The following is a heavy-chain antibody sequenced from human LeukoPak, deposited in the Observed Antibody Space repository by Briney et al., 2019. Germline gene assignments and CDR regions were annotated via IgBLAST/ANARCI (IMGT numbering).Heavy chain of an antibody. V-gene: IGHV1-46*01. J-gene: IGHJ6*03. CDR2: INPSGGST. CDR3: ASGEGFYYYMDV. D-gene: IGHD3-10*01. Sequence: ASVKVSCKASGYTFTSYYIHWVRQAPGQGLEWMGIINPSGGSTSYAQKFQGRVTMTRDMSTSTVYMELSSLRSEDTAVYYCASGEGFYYYMDVWGKGTTVTVSS. CDR1: GYTFTSYY.